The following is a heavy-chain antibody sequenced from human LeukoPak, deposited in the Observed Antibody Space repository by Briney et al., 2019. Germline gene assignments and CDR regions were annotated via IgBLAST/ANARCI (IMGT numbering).Heavy chain of an antibody. J-gene: IGHJ4*02. CDR1: GYRFTNYW. D-gene: IGHD6-13*01. CDR2: IYPGDSDT. V-gene: IGHV5-51*01. CDR3: ARSQYSSSWFDF. Sequence: GESLKISCKGSGYRFTNYWNGWVRQMPGKGLEWMGIIYPGDSDTRYSPSFQGQVTISADKSISTAYLQWSSLKASDTAMYYCARSQYSSSWFDFRGQGTLVTVSS.